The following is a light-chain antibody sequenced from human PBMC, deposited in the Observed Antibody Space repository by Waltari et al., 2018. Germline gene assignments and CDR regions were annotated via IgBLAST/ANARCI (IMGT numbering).Light chain of an antibody. Sequence: DIQMTQSPSTPSASVGDRVTITCRASQSISSWLAWYQQKPWKAPTLLSYKASSLESGVPSRFSGSGSRTEFTLTISSLQPDDFATYYCQQFKSYWTFGQGTTVEIK. CDR2: KAS. CDR3: QQFKSYWT. CDR1: QSISSW. J-gene: IGKJ1*01. V-gene: IGKV1-5*03.